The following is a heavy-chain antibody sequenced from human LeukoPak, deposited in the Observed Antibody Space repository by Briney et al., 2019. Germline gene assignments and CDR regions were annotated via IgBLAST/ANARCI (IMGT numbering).Heavy chain of an antibody. CDR3: AGGNSSRWYLRYFQH. V-gene: IGHV4-4*02. D-gene: IGHD6-13*01. CDR1: GGSISSSNW. CDR2: IYHSGST. Sequence: SGTLSLTCAVSGGSISSSNWWSWVRQPPGKGLEWIGEIYHSGSTNYNPSLKSRVTISVDKSKNQFSLKLSSVTAADTAVYYCAGGNSSRWYLRYFQHWGQGTLVTVSP. J-gene: IGHJ1*01.